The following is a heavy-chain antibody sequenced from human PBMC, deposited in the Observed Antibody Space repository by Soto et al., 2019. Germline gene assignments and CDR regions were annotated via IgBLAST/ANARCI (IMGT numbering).Heavy chain of an antibody. V-gene: IGHV3-30*18. D-gene: IGHD3-10*01. Sequence: GGSLRLSCAASGFTFSSYGMHWVRQAPGKGLEWVAVISYDGSNKYYADSVKGRFTISRDNSKNTLYLQMNSLRAEDTAVYYCAKDLGITMVRGVKTKGYYYYGMDVWGQGTTVTVSS. CDR2: ISYDGSNK. CDR3: AKDLGITMVRGVKTKGYYYYGMDV. J-gene: IGHJ6*02. CDR1: GFTFSSYG.